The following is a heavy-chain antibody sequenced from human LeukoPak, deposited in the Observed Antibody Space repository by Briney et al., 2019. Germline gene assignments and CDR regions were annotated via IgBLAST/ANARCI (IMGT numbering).Heavy chain of an antibody. Sequence: SETLSLTCTVSGGSISSGNYYWSWIRQPGGKGLEWIGRVYSSGRTSYNPSLESRVTISLDTSMNHFSLRLSSVTAADTAMYFCASSNILAGFWFDPWGQGTLVTVSS. CDR2: VYSSGRT. J-gene: IGHJ5*02. CDR3: ASSNILAGFWFDP. V-gene: IGHV4-61*02. CDR1: GGSISSGNYY. D-gene: IGHD3-9*01.